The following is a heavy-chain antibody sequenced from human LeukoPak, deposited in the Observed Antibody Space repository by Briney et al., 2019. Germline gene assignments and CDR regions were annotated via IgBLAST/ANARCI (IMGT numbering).Heavy chain of an antibody. J-gene: IGHJ4*02. D-gene: IGHD6-19*01. V-gene: IGHV3-30*18. CDR2: ISYDGSNK. Sequence: GGSLRLSCAASGFTLSSYGVHWVRQAPGKGLEWVAVISYDGSNKYYADSVKGRFTISRDNSKNTLYLQMNSLRAEDTAVYYCAKGGIAVAGLDYWGQGTLVTVSS. CDR3: AKGGIAVAGLDY. CDR1: GFTLSSYG.